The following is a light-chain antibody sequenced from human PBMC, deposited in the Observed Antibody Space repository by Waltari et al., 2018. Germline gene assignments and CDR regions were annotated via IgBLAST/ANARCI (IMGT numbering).Light chain of an antibody. CDR3: QQYNNWPAVFT. J-gene: IGKJ3*01. V-gene: IGKV3-15*01. CDR1: QSVRSN. Sequence: EIVMTQSPATLSVSPGERATLSCRASQSVRSNLAWYQKKPGQAPRLLIYGASTRATGIPARFSGSGSGTDFTLTISSLQSEDFAVYYCQQYNNWPAVFTFGPGTKVDIK. CDR2: GAS.